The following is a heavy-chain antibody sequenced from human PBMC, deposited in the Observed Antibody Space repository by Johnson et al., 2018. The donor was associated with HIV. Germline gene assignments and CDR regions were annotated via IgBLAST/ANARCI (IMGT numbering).Heavy chain of an antibody. V-gene: IGHV3-66*01. J-gene: IGHJ3*02. Sequence: EVQLVESGGDLVQPGGSLRLSCAASGFSFSSFAMSWVRQAPGKGLEWVSVLFSGGTTYYADSVRGRFTISRDNSKNTLYLQMNSLRAEDTAVYYCARACRDGYTCDAFDIWGQGTMVTVSS. CDR2: LFSGGTT. CDR1: GFSFSSFA. CDR3: ARACRDGYTCDAFDI. D-gene: IGHD5-24*01.